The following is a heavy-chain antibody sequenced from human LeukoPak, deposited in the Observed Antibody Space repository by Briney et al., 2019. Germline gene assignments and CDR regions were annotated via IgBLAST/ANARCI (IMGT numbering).Heavy chain of an antibody. D-gene: IGHD3-10*01. V-gene: IGHV4-39*07. CDR2: IYYSGST. CDR1: GGSISSSSYY. CDR3: AKDRGPRGY. Sequence: SETLSLTCTVSGGSISSSSYYWGWIRQPPGKGLEWIGSIYYSGSTYYNPSLKSRVTISVDTSKNQFSLKLSSVTAADTAVYYCAKDRGPRGYWGQGTLVTVSS. J-gene: IGHJ4*02.